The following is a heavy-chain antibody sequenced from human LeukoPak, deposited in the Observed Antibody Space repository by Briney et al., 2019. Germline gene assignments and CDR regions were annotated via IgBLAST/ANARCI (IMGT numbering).Heavy chain of an antibody. D-gene: IGHD3-22*01. Sequence: ASVKVSCKVSGYTVTELSMHWVRQSPGKGLEWMGGFDPEDGETIYAQKFQGRVTMTEDTSTGTAYMELSSLRSEDTAVYYCATFGHYYDSSGYYPNVWYWGQGTLVTVSS. V-gene: IGHV1-24*01. CDR3: ATFGHYYDSSGYYPNVWY. CDR1: GYTVTELS. CDR2: FDPEDGET. J-gene: IGHJ4*02.